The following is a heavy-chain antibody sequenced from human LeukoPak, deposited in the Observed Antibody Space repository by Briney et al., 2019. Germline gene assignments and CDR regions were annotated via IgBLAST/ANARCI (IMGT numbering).Heavy chain of an antibody. D-gene: IGHD4-23*01. V-gene: IGHV3-23*01. CDR2: ISGSGGST. Sequence: PGGSLRLSCAASGFTFSTYAMSWVRQAPGKGLEWVSVISGSGGSTYYADSVKGRFTISRDNSKNTLYLQMNSLRAEDTAVYYRAKGTTTLVVTKIDYWGQGTLVTVSS. J-gene: IGHJ4*02. CDR1: GFTFSTYA. CDR3: AKGTTTLVVTKIDY.